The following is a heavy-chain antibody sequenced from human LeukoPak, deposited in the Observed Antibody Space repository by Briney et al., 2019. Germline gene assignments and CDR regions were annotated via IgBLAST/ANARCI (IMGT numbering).Heavy chain of an antibody. V-gene: IGHV3-33*07. CDR3: ARGVPPDY. J-gene: IGHJ4*02. D-gene: IGHD5/OR15-5a*01. CDR2: IWYDGSNE. Sequence: GGSLRLSCAASGFMFSSYGMYWVRQAPGKGLEWVAVIWYDGSNEYYADSVKGRFTISRDNSKNIPFLQMNSLRAEDTAVYYCARGVPPDYWGQGTLVTVSS. CDR1: GFMFSSYG.